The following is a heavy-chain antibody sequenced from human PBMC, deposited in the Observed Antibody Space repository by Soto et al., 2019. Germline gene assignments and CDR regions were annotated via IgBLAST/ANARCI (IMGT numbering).Heavy chain of an antibody. CDR2: ISSNGGST. Sequence: EVQLVESGGGLVQPGGSLRLSCAASGFTFSSYAMHWVRQAPGKGLEYVSAISSNGGSTYYANSVKGRFTISRDNSKNTLYLQMGSLRAEDMAVYYCARDGSSSWYDEYYYYGMDVWGQGTTVTASS. V-gene: IGHV3-64*01. D-gene: IGHD6-13*01. J-gene: IGHJ6*02. CDR3: ARDGSSSWYDEYYYYGMDV. CDR1: GFTFSSYA.